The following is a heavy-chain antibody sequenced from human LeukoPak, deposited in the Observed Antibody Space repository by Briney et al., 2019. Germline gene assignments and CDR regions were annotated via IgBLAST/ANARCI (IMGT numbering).Heavy chain of an antibody. D-gene: IGHD5-12*01. CDR1: GFTVSSNY. Sequence: PGGSLRLSCAASGFTVSSNYMSWVRQAPGKGLEWVSVIYSGGSTYYADSVKGRFALSRDNSKNTLYLQMNSLRAEDTAVYYCAREAQNSGYDSRDYYFDYWGQGTLVTVSS. CDR3: AREAQNSGYDSRDYYFDY. CDR2: IYSGGST. J-gene: IGHJ4*02. V-gene: IGHV3-53*01.